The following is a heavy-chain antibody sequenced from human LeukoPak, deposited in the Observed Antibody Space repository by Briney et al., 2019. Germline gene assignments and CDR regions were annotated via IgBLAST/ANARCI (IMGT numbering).Heavy chain of an antibody. D-gene: IGHD4-17*01. V-gene: IGHV4-39*07. CDR3: TRDTGTTGEVKFDP. CDR2: IFYSGST. CDR1: GGSISTSNYY. Sequence: SETLSLTCTVSGGSISTSNYYWGWVRQPPGKGLEWIGNIFYSGSTYYSPSLKSRVTISLDTSRNQFSLKLNSVTAADTAVYYCTRDTGTTGEVKFDPWGQGTLVTVSS. J-gene: IGHJ5*02.